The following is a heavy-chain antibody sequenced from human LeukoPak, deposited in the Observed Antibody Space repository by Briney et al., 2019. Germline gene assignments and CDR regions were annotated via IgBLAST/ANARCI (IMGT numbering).Heavy chain of an antibody. CDR1: GYSLSSRNW. CDR2: LHHDGRI. J-gene: IGHJ4*02. CDR3: ARNPEIAAFED. D-gene: IGHD1-14*01. V-gene: IGHV4-28*05. Sequence: SDTLSLTCAVSGYSLSSRNWWGWVRQPPGKGLGWIGYLHHDGRIHYNPSLKSRVPMSLDTSKNQFSLKVTSVTAVDTAVYYCARNPEIAAFEDWGQGTLVTVSS.